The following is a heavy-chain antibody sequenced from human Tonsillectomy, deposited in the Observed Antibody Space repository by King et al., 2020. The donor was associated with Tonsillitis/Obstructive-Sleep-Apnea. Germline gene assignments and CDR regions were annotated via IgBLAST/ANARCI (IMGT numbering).Heavy chain of an antibody. J-gene: IGHJ6*03. CDR2: ISYDGSNK. CDR3: ARDQGSYMDV. V-gene: IGHV3-30*04. D-gene: IGHD3-10*01. CDR1: GFTFSSYA. Sequence: VQLVESGGGVVQPGRSLRLSCAASGFTFSSYALHWVRQAPGKGLEWVTIISYDGSNKYYADSVKGRFTISRDNSKNTLYLQMNSLRGEDTAVYYCARDQGSYMDVWGKGTTVTVSS.